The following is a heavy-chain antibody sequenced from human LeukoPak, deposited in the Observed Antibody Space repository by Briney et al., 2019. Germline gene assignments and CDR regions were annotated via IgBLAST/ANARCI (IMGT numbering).Heavy chain of an antibody. CDR1: GYTFTDYY. Sequence: ASVKVSCTPSGYTFTDYYMHWVRQAPGQGLEWMGWINPDSGGTSYAQKFQGRVTMTRDTSISTAYMELSRLRSDDTAVYYCARAIRFGGLPYWGQGTLVTVSS. D-gene: IGHD3-10*01. CDR2: INPDSGGT. J-gene: IGHJ4*02. CDR3: ARAIRFGGLPY. V-gene: IGHV1-2*02.